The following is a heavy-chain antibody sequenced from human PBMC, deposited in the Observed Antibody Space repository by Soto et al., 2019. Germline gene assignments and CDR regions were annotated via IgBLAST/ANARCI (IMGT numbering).Heavy chain of an antibody. CDR3: AKDDSYSSSWYSNY. CDR2: ISYDGSNK. V-gene: IGHV3-30*18. J-gene: IGHJ4*02. D-gene: IGHD6-13*01. Sequence: GGSLRLSCAASGFTFSSYGMHWVRQAPGKGLEWVAVISYDGSNKYYADSVKGRFTISRDNSKNTLYLQMNSLRAEDTAVYYCAKDDSYSSSWYSNYWGQGTLVTVSS. CDR1: GFTFSSYG.